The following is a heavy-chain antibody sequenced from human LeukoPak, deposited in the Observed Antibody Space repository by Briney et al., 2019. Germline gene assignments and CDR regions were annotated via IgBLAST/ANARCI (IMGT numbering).Heavy chain of an antibody. CDR1: GGSISCGDYY. V-gene: IGHV4-30-4*01. CDR3: ASMTLLYYFDY. CDR2: IYYSGST. D-gene: IGHD2-21*01. J-gene: IGHJ4*02. Sequence: NASETLSLTCTVSGGSISCGDYYWSWIRQPPGKGLEWIGYIYYSGSTYYNPSLKSRVTISVDTSKNQFSLKLSSVTAADTAVYYCASMTLLYYFDYWGQGTLVTVSS.